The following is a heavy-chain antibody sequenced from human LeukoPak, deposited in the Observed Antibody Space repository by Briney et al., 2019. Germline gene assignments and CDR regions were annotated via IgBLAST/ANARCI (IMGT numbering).Heavy chain of an antibody. V-gene: IGHV3-23*01. Sequence: GGSLRLSCAASGFTFSSYAMSWVRQAPGKGLEWVSAISGSGGSTYYADSVKGRFTISRDNSKNTLYLQMNSLRADDTAVYYCAKQHGDYGIFDYWGQGTLVTVSS. CDR2: ISGSGGST. CDR1: GFTFSSYA. D-gene: IGHD4-17*01. J-gene: IGHJ4*02. CDR3: AKQHGDYGIFDY.